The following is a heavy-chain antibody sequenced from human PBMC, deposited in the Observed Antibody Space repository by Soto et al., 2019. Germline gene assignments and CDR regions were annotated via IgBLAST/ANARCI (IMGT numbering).Heavy chain of an antibody. J-gene: IGHJ6*02. CDR3: ARDKGTMVRGVITTPGYYGMDV. Sequence: PGGSLRLFCSDTGFTLSSYSMNWVRQAPGKGLEWVSSISSSSSYIYYADSVKGRFTISRDNAKNSLYLQMNSLRAEDTAVYYCARDKGTMVRGVITTPGYYGMDVWGQGTTVTVSS. CDR1: GFTLSSYS. CDR2: ISSSSSYI. V-gene: IGHV3-21*01. D-gene: IGHD3-10*01.